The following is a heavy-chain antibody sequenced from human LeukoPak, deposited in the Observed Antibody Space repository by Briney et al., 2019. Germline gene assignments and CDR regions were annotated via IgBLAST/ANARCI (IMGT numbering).Heavy chain of an antibody. CDR3: AELSSSSDY. CDR1: GGSFSGYY. CDR2: INHSGST. V-gene: IGHV4-34*01. D-gene: IGHD6-6*01. Sequence: PSETLSLTCAVYGGSFSGYYWSWIRQPPGKGLEWIGEINHSGSTNYNPSLKSRVTISVDTSKNQFSLKLSSVTAADTAVYYCAELSSSSDYWGQGTLVTVSS. J-gene: IGHJ4*02.